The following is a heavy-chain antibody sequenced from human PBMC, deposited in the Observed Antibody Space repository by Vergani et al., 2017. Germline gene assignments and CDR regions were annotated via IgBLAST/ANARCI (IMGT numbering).Heavy chain of an antibody. Sequence: QLQLQESGPGLVKPSETLSLTCTVSGGSISSSSYYWGWIRQPPGKGLEWIGSIYTSGSTNYNPSLKSRVTMSVDTSKNQFSLKLSSVTAADTAVYYCARWGEYNWNDDGVSLWGQGTLVTVSS. CDR3: ARWGEYNWNDDGVSL. CDR2: IYTSGST. D-gene: IGHD1-1*01. CDR1: GGSISSSSYY. J-gene: IGHJ4*02. V-gene: IGHV4-39*07.